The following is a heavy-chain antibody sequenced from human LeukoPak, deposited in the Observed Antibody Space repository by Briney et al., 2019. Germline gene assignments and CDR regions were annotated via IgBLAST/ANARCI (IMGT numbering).Heavy chain of an antibody. D-gene: IGHD2-15*01. V-gene: IGHV3-30-3*01. Sequence: GGSLRLSCAASGFTFSAYWMSWVRQAPGKGLEWVAVISYDGSNKYYADSVKGRFTISRDNSKNTLYLQMNSLRAEDTAVYYCARIHAVVAASPFDYWGQGTLVTVSS. CDR3: ARIHAVVAASPFDY. CDR1: GFTFSAYW. CDR2: ISYDGSNK. J-gene: IGHJ4*02.